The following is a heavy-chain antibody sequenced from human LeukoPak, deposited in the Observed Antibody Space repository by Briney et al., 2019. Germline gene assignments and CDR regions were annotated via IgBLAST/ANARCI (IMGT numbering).Heavy chain of an antibody. CDR1: GFTFSSYS. V-gene: IGHV3-21*04. CDR3: AKEGGLVLREATINS. J-gene: IGHJ4*02. CDR2: IRSSSSYI. D-gene: IGHD5-12*01. Sequence: GGSLRLSCAASGFTFSSYSMNWVRQAPGKGLEWVSFIRSSSSYIYYADSVKGRFTISSDNAKNSLYLQMNSLRAEDTAIYYCAKEGGLVLREATINSWGQGTLVAVSS.